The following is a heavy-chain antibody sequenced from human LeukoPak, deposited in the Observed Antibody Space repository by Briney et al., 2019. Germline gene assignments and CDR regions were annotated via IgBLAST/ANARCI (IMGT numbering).Heavy chain of an antibody. CDR1: GGSISSSSYY. V-gene: IGHV4-39*01. Sequence: SETLSLTCTVSGGSISSSSYYWGWIRQPPGKGLEWIGSIYYSGSTYYNPSLKSRVTISVDTSKNQFSLKLSSVTAADTAVYYCAGNRKIAAAGIYYYYGMDVWGQGTTVTVSS. CDR3: AGNRKIAAAGIYYYYGMDV. D-gene: IGHD6-13*01. CDR2: IYYSGST. J-gene: IGHJ6*02.